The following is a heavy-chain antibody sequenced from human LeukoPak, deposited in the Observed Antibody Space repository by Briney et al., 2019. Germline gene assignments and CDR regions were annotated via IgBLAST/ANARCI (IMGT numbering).Heavy chain of an antibody. J-gene: IGHJ6*03. V-gene: IGHV4-59*01. CDR2: IYYSGST. CDR1: GGSISSYY. D-gene: IGHD1-14*01. Sequence: KPSETLSLTCTVSGGSISSYYWSWIRQPPGKGLEWIGYIYYSGSTNYNPSLKSRVTISVDTSKNQFSLKLSSVTVADTAVYYCARAGTPDYYYYMDVWGKGTTVTVSS. CDR3: ARAGTPDYYYYMDV.